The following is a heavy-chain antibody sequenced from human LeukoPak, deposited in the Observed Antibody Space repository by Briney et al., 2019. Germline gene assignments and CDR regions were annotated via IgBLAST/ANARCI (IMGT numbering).Heavy chain of an antibody. CDR1: GFIFSVNS. CDR2: ISSDSSRM. Sequence: GGSLRLSCAASGFIFSVNSMSWVRQAPGKGLEWVSTISSDSSRMSYSDSVKGRFTISRDDATASVYLQVNSLSAEDTAVYYCARRGGSSSRRSPIDYWSQGTLVTVSS. D-gene: IGHD6-6*01. V-gene: IGHV3-21*01. CDR3: ARRGGSSSRRSPIDY. J-gene: IGHJ4*02.